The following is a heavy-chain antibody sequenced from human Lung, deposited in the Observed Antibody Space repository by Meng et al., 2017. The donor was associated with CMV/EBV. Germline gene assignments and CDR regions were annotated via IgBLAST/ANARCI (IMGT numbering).Heavy chain of an antibody. Sequence: GGSLRLSCAASEFTFSNFAMSWVRLAPGRGLAWVSAITASGGSTYYADSVKGRFTVSRDNFKNTLYLQMNSLRVEDTAVYYCAKAFSASWYREYYDYWGQGTLVXVSS. CDR3: AKAFSASWYREYYDY. CDR1: EFTFSNFA. D-gene: IGHD6-13*01. J-gene: IGHJ4*02. V-gene: IGHV3-23*01. CDR2: ITASGGST.